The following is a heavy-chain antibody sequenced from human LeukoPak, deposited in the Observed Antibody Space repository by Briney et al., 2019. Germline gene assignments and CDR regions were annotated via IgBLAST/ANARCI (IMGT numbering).Heavy chain of an antibody. J-gene: IGHJ6*02. CDR3: ARGPTFYCGGDCSFYYYYGMDV. CDR2: IYYSGST. CDR1: GGSISSYY. D-gene: IGHD2-21*02. Sequence: SETLSLTCTVSGGSISSYYWSWLRQPPGKGLEWIGYIYYSGSTNYNPSLKSRVTISVDTSKNQFSLKLSSVTAADTAVYYCARGPTFYCGGDCSFYYYYGMDVWGQGTTVTVSS. V-gene: IGHV4-59*01.